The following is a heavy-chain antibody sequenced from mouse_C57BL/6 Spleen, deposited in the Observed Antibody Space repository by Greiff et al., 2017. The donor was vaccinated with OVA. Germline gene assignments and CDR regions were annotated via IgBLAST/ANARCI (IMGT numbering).Heavy chain of an antibody. Sequence: DVMLVESGGGLVKPGGSLKLSCAASGFTFSSYTMSWVRQTPEKRLEWVATISGGGGNTYYPDSVKGRFTISRDNAKNTLYLQMSSLRSEDTALYYCARRKGRGDYFDYWGQGTTLTVSS. D-gene: IGHD3-3*01. CDR3: ARRKGRGDYFDY. J-gene: IGHJ2*01. CDR1: GFTFSSYT. CDR2: ISGGGGNT. V-gene: IGHV5-9*01.